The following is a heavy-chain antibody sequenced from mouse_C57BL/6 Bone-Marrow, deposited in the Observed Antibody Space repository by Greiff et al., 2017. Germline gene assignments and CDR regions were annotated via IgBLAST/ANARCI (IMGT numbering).Heavy chain of an antibody. CDR3: ARGTTVVATDWYFDV. CDR1: GYTFTSYW. Sequence: QVQLQQPGAELVKPGASVKLSCTASGYTFTSYWMHWVKQRPGRGLEWIGRIDPNSGGTKYNEKFKSKATLTVDKPSSTAYMQLSSLTYEDSAVYYCARGTTVVATDWYFDVWGTGTTVTVSS. D-gene: IGHD1-1*01. V-gene: IGHV1-72*01. J-gene: IGHJ1*03. CDR2: IDPNSGGT.